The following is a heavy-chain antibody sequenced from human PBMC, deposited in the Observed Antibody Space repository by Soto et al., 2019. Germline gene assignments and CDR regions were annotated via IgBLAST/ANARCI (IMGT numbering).Heavy chain of an antibody. V-gene: IGHV3-33*01. J-gene: IGHJ4*02. CDR1: GFTFSSYG. D-gene: IGHD1-26*01. CDR3: AREPRGDAVGAMYFDY. Sequence: QVQLVESGGGVVQPGRSLRLSCAASGFTFSSYGMHWVRQAPGKGLEWVAVIWYDGSNKYYADSVKGRFTISRDNSKNTLYLQMNSLRVEDTAVYYCAREPRGDAVGAMYFDYWGQGTLVTVSS. CDR2: IWYDGSNK.